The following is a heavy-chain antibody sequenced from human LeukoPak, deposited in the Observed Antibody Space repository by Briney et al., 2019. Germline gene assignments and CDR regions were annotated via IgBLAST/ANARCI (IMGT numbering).Heavy chain of an antibody. Sequence: GVLRLSCAASGFTFSNYWMHWVRQAPGKGLVWVSRINSDGINTSYADSVKGRFTISRDNAKNTLNLQMNSLRAEDTAVYYCAKVPQWSSFRFFDYWGQGTLVTVSS. CDR2: INSDGINT. V-gene: IGHV3-74*01. CDR1: GFTFSNYW. J-gene: IGHJ4*02. CDR3: AKVPQWSSFRFFDY. D-gene: IGHD6-13*01.